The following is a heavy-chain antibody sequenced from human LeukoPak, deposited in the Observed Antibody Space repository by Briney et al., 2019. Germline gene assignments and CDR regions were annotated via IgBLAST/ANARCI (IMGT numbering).Heavy chain of an antibody. CDR1: GYTFTSYY. D-gene: IGHD3-22*01. J-gene: IGHJ5*02. V-gene: IGHV1-46*01. CDR2: INPSGGST. CDR3: AREAVVVYNWFDP. Sequence: AASVKVSCKASGYTFTSYYMHWVRQAPGQGLEWMGIINPSGGSTSYAQKFQGRVTMTRDMSASTVYMELSSLRSEDTAVYYCAREAVVVYNWFDPWGQGTLVTVSS.